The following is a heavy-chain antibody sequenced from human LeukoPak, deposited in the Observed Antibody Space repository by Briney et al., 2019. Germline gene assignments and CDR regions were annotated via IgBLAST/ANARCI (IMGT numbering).Heavy chain of an antibody. D-gene: IGHD2-21*01. CDR2: ISSNGGST. Sequence: QPGGSLRLSCAASGFTFSSYEMHWVRQAPGKGLEYVSAISSNGGSTYYANSVKGRFTISRDNSKNTLYLQMGSLRAEDMAVYYCARGSLVWYYMDVWGKGTTVTISS. CDR1: GFTFSSYE. CDR3: ARGSLVWYYMDV. J-gene: IGHJ6*03. V-gene: IGHV3-64*01.